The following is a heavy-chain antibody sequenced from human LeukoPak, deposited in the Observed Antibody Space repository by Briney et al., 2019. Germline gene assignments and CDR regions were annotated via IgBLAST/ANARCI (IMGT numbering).Heavy chain of an antibody. CDR2: INHSGST. CDR3: ARHWGITIFGVVWAFDI. J-gene: IGHJ3*02. CDR1: GGSFSGYY. Sequence: SETLSLTCAVYGGSFSGYYWSWIRQPPGKGLEWIGEINHSGSTNYNPSLKSRVTISVDTSKNQFSLKLSSVTAADTAVYYCARHWGITIFGVVWAFDIWGQGTMVTVSS. D-gene: IGHD3-3*01. V-gene: IGHV4-34*01.